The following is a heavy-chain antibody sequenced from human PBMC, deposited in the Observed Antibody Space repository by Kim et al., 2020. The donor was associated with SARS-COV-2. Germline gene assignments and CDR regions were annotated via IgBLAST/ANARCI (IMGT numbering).Heavy chain of an antibody. Sequence: GWSLRLSCAASGFSFSSRGMHWVRQAPGKGLEWVAVISDDETYKNYGDSVKGRFTISRDNSKNTVDLQMNSLRVEDTAVYYCARAREKSFDYWGQGTLVT. CDR3: ARAREKSFDY. V-gene: IGHV3-30*03. J-gene: IGHJ4*02. CDR2: ISDDETYK. CDR1: GFSFSSRG.